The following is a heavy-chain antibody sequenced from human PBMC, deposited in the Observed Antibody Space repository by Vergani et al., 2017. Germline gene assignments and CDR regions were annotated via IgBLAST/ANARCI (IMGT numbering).Heavy chain of an antibody. CDR1: GITFSSYW. Sequence: EVQLVESGGGLVQPGGSLRLSCAASGITFSSYWMSWVRQAPGKGLEWVANIKQDGSEKYYVDSVKGRFTISRDNAKNSLYLQMNSLRAEDTAVYYCARDSMAAAGRYYYYYYGMDVWGQGTTVTVSS. V-gene: IGHV3-7*01. D-gene: IGHD6-13*01. CDR3: ARDSMAAAGRYYYYYYGMDV. J-gene: IGHJ6*02. CDR2: IKQDGSEK.